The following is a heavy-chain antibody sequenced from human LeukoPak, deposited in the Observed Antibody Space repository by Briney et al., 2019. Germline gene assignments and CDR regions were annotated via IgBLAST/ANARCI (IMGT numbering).Heavy chain of an antibody. D-gene: IGHD6-13*01. CDR3: ARPGIAAAGTEYFDY. V-gene: IGHV5-51*01. CDR2: IYPGDSDT. CDR1: GYSFTSYW. Sequence: GESLKISCKGSGYSFTSYWIGWVRQMPGKGLEWMGIIYPGDSDTRYSPSFQGQVTISADKSISTACLQWSSLKASDTAMYYCARPGIAAAGTEYFDYWGQGTLVTVSS. J-gene: IGHJ4*02.